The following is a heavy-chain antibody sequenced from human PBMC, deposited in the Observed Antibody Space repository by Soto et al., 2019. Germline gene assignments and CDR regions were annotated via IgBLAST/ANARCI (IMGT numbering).Heavy chain of an antibody. J-gene: IGHJ6*02. CDR3: AKTGMVRGATPHGDGMDV. CDR2: IRGSGGST. Sequence: GGSLRLSCAASGFTFSSYAMSWVRQAPGKGLEWVSAIRGSGGSTYYADSVKGRFTISRDNSKNTLYLQMNSLRAEDTAVYYCAKTGMVRGATPHGDGMDVWGQGTTVTVSS. V-gene: IGHV3-23*01. CDR1: GFTFSSYA. D-gene: IGHD3-10*01.